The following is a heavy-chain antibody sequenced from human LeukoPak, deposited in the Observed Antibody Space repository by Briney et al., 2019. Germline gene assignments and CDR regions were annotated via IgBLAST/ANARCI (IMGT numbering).Heavy chain of an antibody. V-gene: IGHV4-38-2*02. CDR1: GYSISSGYY. Sequence: SETLSLTCAVSGYSISSGYYWGWIRQPPGKGLEWIGSIYHSGSTNYNPSLKSRVTMSVDTSKNQFSLKLSSVTAADTAVYYCARDWRYYDSSGYYHAEYFQHWGQGTLVTVSS. D-gene: IGHD3-22*01. CDR2: IYHSGST. CDR3: ARDWRYYDSSGYYHAEYFQH. J-gene: IGHJ1*01.